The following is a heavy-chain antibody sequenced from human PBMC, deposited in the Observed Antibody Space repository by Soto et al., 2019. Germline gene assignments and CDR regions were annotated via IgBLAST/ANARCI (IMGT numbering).Heavy chain of an antibody. D-gene: IGHD2-15*01. J-gene: IGHJ4*02. CDR2: IYYSGST. Sequence: SETLSLTCTVSGFSISSGDYYWSWIRQPPGKGLEWIGYIYYSGSTYYNPSLKSRVTISVDTSKNQFSLKLSSVTAADTAVYYGAAAPNLDFFDYWGQGTLVTVSS. CDR1: GFSISSGDYY. V-gene: IGHV4-30-4*01. CDR3: AAAPNLDFFDY.